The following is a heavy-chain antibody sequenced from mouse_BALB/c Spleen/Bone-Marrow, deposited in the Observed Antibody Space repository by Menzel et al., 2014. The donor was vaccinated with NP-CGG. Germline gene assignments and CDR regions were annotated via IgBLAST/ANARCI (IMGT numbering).Heavy chain of an antibody. D-gene: IGHD1-1*01. CDR2: IDPANGNT. CDR3: ARSRDYGSSYYAMDY. V-gene: IGHV14-3*02. CDR1: GFNIKDTY. Sequence: VQLQQSGAELVKPGASVKLSCTASGFNIKDTYMHWVKQRPEQGLEWIGRIDPANGNTKYDPKFQGKATITADTSSNTAYLQLINLTAEDTADYYCARSRDYGSSYYAMDYLGQGTSVTVSS. J-gene: IGHJ4*01.